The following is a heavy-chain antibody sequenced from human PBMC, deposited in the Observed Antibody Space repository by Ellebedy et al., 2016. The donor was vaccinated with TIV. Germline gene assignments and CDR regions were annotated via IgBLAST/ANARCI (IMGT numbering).Heavy chain of an antibody. D-gene: IGHD5-18*01. V-gene: IGHV3-74*01. CDR2: INSDGSST. J-gene: IGHJ4*02. CDR1: GFIFTGYW. Sequence: GESLKISCAASGFIFTGYWMHWVRQAPGKGLVWVSRINSDGSSTTYADSVKGRFTISRDNAKNTVYLQMNSLRDEDTAVYYCAKPLRGYSYGYVDYWGQGTVVTVSS. CDR3: AKPLRGYSYGYVDY.